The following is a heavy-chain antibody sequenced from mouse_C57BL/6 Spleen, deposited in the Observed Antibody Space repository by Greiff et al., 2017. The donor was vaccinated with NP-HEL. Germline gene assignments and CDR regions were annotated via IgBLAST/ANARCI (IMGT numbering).Heavy chain of an antibody. CDR3: APYYYGSSPYAMDY. CDR2: INPNNGGT. D-gene: IGHD1-1*01. Sequence: EVQLQQSGPELVKPGASVKMSCKASGYTFTDYNMHWVKQSHGKSLEWIGYINPNNGGTSYNQKFKGKATLTVNKSSSTAYMELRSLTSEDSAVYYCAPYYYGSSPYAMDYWGQGTSVTVSS. CDR1: GYTFTDYN. V-gene: IGHV1-22*01. J-gene: IGHJ4*01.